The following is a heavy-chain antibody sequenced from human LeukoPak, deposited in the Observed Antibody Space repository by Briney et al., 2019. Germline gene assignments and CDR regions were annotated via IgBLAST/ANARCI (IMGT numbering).Heavy chain of an antibody. J-gene: IGHJ3*02. CDR2: INPSGGST. Sequence: GASVKVSCKASGYTFTSYYMHWVRQAPGQGLEWMGIINPSGGSTSYAQKFQGRVTMTRDTSISTAYMELSSLRSEDTAVYYCARGGRKGVDAFDIWGQGTMVTVSS. V-gene: IGHV1-46*01. CDR3: ARGGRKGVDAFDI. CDR1: GYTFTSYY. D-gene: IGHD3-10*01.